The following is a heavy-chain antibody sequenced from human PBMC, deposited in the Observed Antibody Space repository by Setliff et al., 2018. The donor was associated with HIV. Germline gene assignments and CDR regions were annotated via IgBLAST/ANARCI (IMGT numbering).Heavy chain of an antibody. Sequence: SETLSLTCTVSGGSIRSGGYYWSWIRQHPGKGLEWIGYIYYSGSTYYNPSLKSRLAMSLDTSSNQFSLKVSSVTAADTAVYYCARGQLRYLANDYYFDYWGQGTLVTVSS. D-gene: IGHD3-9*01. J-gene: IGHJ4*02. CDR2: IYYSGST. CDR3: ARGQLRYLANDYYFDY. CDR1: GGSIRSGGYY. V-gene: IGHV4-31*03.